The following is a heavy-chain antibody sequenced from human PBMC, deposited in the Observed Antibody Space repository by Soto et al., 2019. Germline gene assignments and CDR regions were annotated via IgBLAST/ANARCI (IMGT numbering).Heavy chain of an antibody. CDR2: IYHSGST. CDR3: ARERPDGARLAP. J-gene: IGHJ5*02. D-gene: IGHD6-19*01. CDR1: GGSISSGDYY. V-gene: IGHV4-30-4*01. Sequence: QVQLQESGPGLVKPSQTLSLTCTVSGGSISSGDYYWSWIRQPPGKGLEWIGYIYHSGSTYYTPSPXGXXTTSVDTSKNQFSLRLCSVTAAATAVYCCARERPDGARLAPWGPGTRVTVSS.